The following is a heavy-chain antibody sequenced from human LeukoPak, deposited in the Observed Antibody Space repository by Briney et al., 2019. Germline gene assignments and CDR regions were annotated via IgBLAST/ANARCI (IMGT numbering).Heavy chain of an antibody. V-gene: IGHV4-59*01. CDR1: GGSISSYY. Sequence: SEALSLTCTVSGGSISSYYWSWIRQPPGKGLDWIGYIYYSGSTNYNPSLKSRVTISLDTSKNQFSLKLSSVTAADTAVYYCARTTMVRGVPDYWGQGTLVTVSS. D-gene: IGHD3-10*01. J-gene: IGHJ4*02. CDR2: IYYSGST. CDR3: ARTTMVRGVPDY.